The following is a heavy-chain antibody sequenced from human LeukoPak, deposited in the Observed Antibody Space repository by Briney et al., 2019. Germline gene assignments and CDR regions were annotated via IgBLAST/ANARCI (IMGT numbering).Heavy chain of an antibody. V-gene: IGHV3-23*01. CDR2: ISGSGGST. CDR1: GFTFSSYA. Sequence: GGSLSLSCAASGFTFSSYAMSWVRQAPGKGLEWVSAISGSGGSTYYADSVKGRFTISRDNSKNTLYLQMNSLRAEDTAVYYCAALWFGEAQYFQHWGQGTLVTVSS. D-gene: IGHD3-10*01. CDR3: AALWFGEAQYFQH. J-gene: IGHJ1*01.